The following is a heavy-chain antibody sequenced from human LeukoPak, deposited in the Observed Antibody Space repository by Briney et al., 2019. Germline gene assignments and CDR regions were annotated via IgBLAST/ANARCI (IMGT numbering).Heavy chain of an antibody. D-gene: IGHD3-10*01. CDR1: GGSFSGYY. Sequence: SETLSLTCAVYGGSFSGYYWSWIRQPPGKGLEWIGEINHSGSTNYNPSLKSRVTISVDTSKNQFSLKLSSVTAAETAEYYCARGRYGSGSYYDDYWGQGTLVTVSS. V-gene: IGHV4-34*01. CDR2: INHSGST. CDR3: ARGRYGSGSYYDDY. J-gene: IGHJ4*02.